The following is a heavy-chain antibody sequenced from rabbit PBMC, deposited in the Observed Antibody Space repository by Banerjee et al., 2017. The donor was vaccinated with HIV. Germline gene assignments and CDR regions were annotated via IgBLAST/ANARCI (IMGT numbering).Heavy chain of an antibody. J-gene: IGHJ6*01. CDR2: IYAGSSGST. V-gene: IGHV1S40*01. Sequence: QSLEESGGDLVKPGASLTLTCTASGFDLSSYYYMCWVRQAPGKGLEWIACIYAGSSGSTHYASWAKGRFTISKTSSTTVTLQMTSLTAADTATYFCARADGGIVYGSDLWGPGTLVTVS. CDR3: ARADGGIVYGSDL. CDR1: GFDLSSYYY. D-gene: IGHD6-1*01.